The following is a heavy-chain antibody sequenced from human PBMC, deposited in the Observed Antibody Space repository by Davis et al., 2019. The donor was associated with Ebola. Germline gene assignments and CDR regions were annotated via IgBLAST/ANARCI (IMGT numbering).Heavy chain of an antibody. CDR1: GFTLSSHW. D-gene: IGHD6-19*01. CDR3: ATTPQYSSGQNKPFDY. CDR2: ISPDGSSA. V-gene: IGHV3-74*01. Sequence: GESLKISCAASGFTLSSHWIHWVRQAPGKGLVWVSRISPDGSSASYADSVKGRFAISRDNSKNTLYLQMNSLRAEDTAVYYCATTPQYSSGQNKPFDYWGQGTLVTVSS. J-gene: IGHJ4*02.